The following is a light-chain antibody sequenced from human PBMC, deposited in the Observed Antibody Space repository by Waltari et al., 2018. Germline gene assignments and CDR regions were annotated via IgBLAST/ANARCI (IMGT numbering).Light chain of an antibody. CDR1: NSTIGNNY. CDR3: TSWDDRLSGVV. Sequence: QSVLTQPPSASGTPGQRGLLSCSGSNSTIGNNYVFWYQHLPGSAPKLLISRNTQRPSGVPDRFAGFKSGTSASLAISGLRSEDEGDYYCTSWDDRLSGVVFGGGTKLTVL. V-gene: IGLV1-47*01. CDR2: RNT. J-gene: IGLJ3*02.